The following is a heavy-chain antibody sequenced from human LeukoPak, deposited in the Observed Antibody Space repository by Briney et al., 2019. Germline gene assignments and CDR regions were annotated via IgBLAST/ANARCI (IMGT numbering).Heavy chain of an antibody. CDR3: AKAAAGTRDAFDI. J-gene: IGHJ3*02. Sequence: SESDSLTCTVSGVSISSSSYYWAWIRQPPGKGLEWIGSIYYSGSTYYNPSLKSRVTISVDTSKNQFSLKLSSVTAADTAVYYCAKAAAGTRDAFDIWGQGTMVTVSS. D-gene: IGHD6-13*01. CDR2: IYYSGST. V-gene: IGHV4-39*01. CDR1: GVSISSSSYY.